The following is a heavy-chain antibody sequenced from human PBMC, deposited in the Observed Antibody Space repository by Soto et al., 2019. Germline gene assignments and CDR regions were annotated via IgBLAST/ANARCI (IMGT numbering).Heavy chain of an antibody. CDR1: GFTFSSYW. D-gene: IGHD5-12*01. CDR3: ARVGYSGYDRFFYYYYMDV. V-gene: IGHV3-7*01. J-gene: IGHJ6*03. Sequence: GGSLRLSCVASGFTFSSYWMSWVRQAPGKGLEWVANIKQDGSQKYYVGSVKGRFTISRDNTQNSLFLQMNSLRAEGTAVYYCARVGYSGYDRFFYYYYMDVWGQGTTVTVSS. CDR2: IKQDGSQK.